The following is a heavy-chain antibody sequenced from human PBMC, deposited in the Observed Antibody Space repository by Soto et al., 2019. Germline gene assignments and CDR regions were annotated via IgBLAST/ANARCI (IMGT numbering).Heavy chain of an antibody. Sequence: SETLSLTCAVYGGSFSGYYWSWIRQPPGKGLEWIGEINHSGSTNYNPSLKSRVTISVDTSKNLFSLKLSSVTAADTAVYYCARGRSRCWGRRYWFDPWGQGTLVTVS. D-gene: IGHD6-13*01. CDR1: GGSFSGYY. CDR3: ARGRSRCWGRRYWFDP. CDR2: INHSGST. V-gene: IGHV4-34*01. J-gene: IGHJ5*02.